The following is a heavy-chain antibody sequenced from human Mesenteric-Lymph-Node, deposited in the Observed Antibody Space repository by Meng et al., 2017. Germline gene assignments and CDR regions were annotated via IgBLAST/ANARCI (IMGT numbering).Heavy chain of an antibody. V-gene: IGHV3-23*01. D-gene: IGHD4-23*01. Sequence: GGSLRLSCAASGFTFSDYGMNWVRQAPGKGLEWVSAIADTTFYAESVKGRFTISRDNSKNTLYLQMNSLRAEDTAVYYCAREETGGPIDYWGQGTLVTVSS. CDR2: IADTT. CDR3: AREETGGPIDY. CDR1: GFTFSDYG. J-gene: IGHJ4*02.